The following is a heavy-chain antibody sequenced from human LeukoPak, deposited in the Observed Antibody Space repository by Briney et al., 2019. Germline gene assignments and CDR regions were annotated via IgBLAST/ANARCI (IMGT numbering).Heavy chain of an antibody. CDR1: GYTFTSYD. V-gene: IGHV1-8*03. CDR2: MNPNSGNT. D-gene: IGHD1-7*01. Sequence: GASVKVSCKASGYTFTSYDINWVRQATGQGLEWMGWMNPNSGNTGYAQKFQGRVTITRNTSISTAYMELSSLRSDDTAVYYCARDGNWNYTPWFDPWGQGTLVTVSS. J-gene: IGHJ5*02. CDR3: ARDGNWNYTPWFDP.